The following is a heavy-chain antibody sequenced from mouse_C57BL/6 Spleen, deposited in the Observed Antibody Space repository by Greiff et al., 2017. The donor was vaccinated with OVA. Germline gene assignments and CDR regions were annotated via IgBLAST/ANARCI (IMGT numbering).Heavy chain of an antibody. CDR3: TRRAGNYYFDY. Sequence: QVQLQQSGAELVRPGASVTLSCKASGYTFTDYEMHWVKQTPVHGLEWIGAIDPETGGTAYNQKFTGKAILTADKSSSTAYMELRSLTSEDSAVYYCTRRAGNYYFDYWGQGTTLTVSS. J-gene: IGHJ2*01. CDR2: IDPETGGT. V-gene: IGHV1-15*01. CDR1: GYTFTDYE. D-gene: IGHD2-1*01.